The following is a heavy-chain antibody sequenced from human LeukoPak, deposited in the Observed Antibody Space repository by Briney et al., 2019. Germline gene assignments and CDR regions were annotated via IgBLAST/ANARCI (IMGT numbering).Heavy chain of an antibody. CDR1: GYTFTSYY. Sequence: ASVKVSCKASGYTFTSYYMHWVRQAPGQGLEWMGIINPSGGSTSYAQKFQGRVTMTRDTSTSTVYMELSSLRSEDTAVYYCAIYGAYCSSLWAFDIWPQGTRVSVSS. D-gene: IGHD6-13*01. CDR2: INPSGGST. J-gene: IGHJ3*02. V-gene: IGHV1-46*01. CDR3: AIYGAYCSSLWAFDI.